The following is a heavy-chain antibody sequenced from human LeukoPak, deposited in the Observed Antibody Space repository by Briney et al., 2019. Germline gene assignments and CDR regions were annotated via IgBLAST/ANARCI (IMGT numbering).Heavy chain of an antibody. J-gene: IGHJ4*02. Sequence: GVSVKVSCKASGYTFTSYGISWVRQAPGQGLEWMGWISAYNGNTNYAQKLQGRVTMTTDTSTSTAYMELRSLRSDDTAVYYCARVRNDYVWGSYRYTYYFDYWGQGTLVTVSS. CDR2: ISAYNGNT. V-gene: IGHV1-18*01. CDR3: ARVRNDYVWGSYRYTYYFDY. CDR1: GYTFTSYG. D-gene: IGHD3-16*02.